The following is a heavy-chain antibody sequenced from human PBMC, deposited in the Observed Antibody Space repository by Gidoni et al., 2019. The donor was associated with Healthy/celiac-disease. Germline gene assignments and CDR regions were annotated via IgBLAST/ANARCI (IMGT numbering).Heavy chain of an antibody. V-gene: IGHV4-59*08. CDR2: IYYSGSP. J-gene: IGHJ4*02. CDR3: ARHFYTAMAKWGFDY. D-gene: IGHD5-18*01. CDR1: GGSIRSYY. Sequence: QVQLQESGQGLVKPSETLSLTCPVSGGSIRSYYWSWIRQPPGKGLGWIGYIYYSGSPNYNPSLKSRVTISVDTSKNQFSLKLSSVTAADTAVYYCARHFYTAMAKWGFDYWGQGTLVTVSS.